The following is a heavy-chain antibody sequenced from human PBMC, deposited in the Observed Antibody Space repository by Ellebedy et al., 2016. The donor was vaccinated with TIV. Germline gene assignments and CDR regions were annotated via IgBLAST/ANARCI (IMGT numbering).Heavy chain of an antibody. V-gene: IGHV3-7*01. CDR1: GFTFSNYW. Sequence: GESLKISCGASGFTFSNYWMNWVRQAPGKGLEWVANIKQDGSEKYYVDSVKGRCTISRDNAKNSVDLQMHTLRAEDTAVFYCATTLNYGGNCCFDNWGQGTLVTVSS. CDR3: ATTLNYGGNCCFDN. J-gene: IGHJ4*02. CDR2: IKQDGSEK. D-gene: IGHD4-23*01.